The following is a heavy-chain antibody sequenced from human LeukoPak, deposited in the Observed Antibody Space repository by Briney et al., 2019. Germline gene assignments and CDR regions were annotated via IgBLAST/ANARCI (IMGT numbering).Heavy chain of an antibody. CDR1: GYTFTSYY. V-gene: IGHV1-2*02. CDR3: ANSGSGSFNFDY. D-gene: IGHD1-26*01. Sequence: ASVKVSCKASGYTFTSYYMHWVRQAPGQGLEWMGWINPNSGGTNYAQKFQGRVTMTRDTSISTAYMELSRLRSDDTAVYYCANSGSGSFNFDYWGQGTLVTVSS. J-gene: IGHJ4*02. CDR2: INPNSGGT.